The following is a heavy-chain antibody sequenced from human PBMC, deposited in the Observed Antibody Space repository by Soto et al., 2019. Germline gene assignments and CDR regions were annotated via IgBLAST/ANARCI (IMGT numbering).Heavy chain of an antibody. D-gene: IGHD3-22*01. V-gene: IGHV4-59*01. CDR1: GGSIRNYY. Sequence: QVQLQESGPGLVKPSETLSLTCSVSGGSIRNYYWSWIRQPPGKGLEWIGYIYYTGSTDYNPSLKSRVTLSVDTSKNQFSLQLSSVTAADTAVYYCATGSAGSGYFGFWGQGTLVTVSS. J-gene: IGHJ4*02. CDR2: IYYTGST. CDR3: ATGSAGSGYFGF.